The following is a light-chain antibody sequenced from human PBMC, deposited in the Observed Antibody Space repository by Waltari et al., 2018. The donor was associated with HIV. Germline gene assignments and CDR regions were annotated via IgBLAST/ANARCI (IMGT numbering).Light chain of an antibody. CDR3: QQYGSSPRSIT. J-gene: IGKJ5*01. CDR2: GAS. CDR1: QSVSCSY. V-gene: IGKV3-20*01. Sequence: EIVLTQSPGPLSLSPGDRATLSCRASQSVSCSYLAWYQQKPGQAPRLLIYGASSRATGIPDRFSGSGSGTDFTLTISRLEPEDFAVYYCQQYGSSPRSITFGQGTRLEIK.